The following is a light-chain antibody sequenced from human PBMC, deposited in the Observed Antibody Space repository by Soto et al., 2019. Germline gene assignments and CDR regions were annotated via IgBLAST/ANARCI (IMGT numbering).Light chain of an antibody. Sequence: DIQLTQSPSFLSASVGDRVTITCRASQGISSYLAWYQQKPGKAPDLLIYAASTLHSGVPSRFSGSGSGTEFTLTISILQPEDFATYYCQHLNSYSYTFGQGTKLEIK. V-gene: IGKV1-9*01. J-gene: IGKJ2*01. CDR1: QGISSY. CDR3: QHLNSYSYT. CDR2: AAS.